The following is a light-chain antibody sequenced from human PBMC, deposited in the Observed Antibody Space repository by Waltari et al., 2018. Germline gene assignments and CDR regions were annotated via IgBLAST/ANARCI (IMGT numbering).Light chain of an antibody. CDR2: WAS. CDR1: QSVLSSSNNKNY. Sequence: DIVMTQSPDSLAVSLGERATINCKSSQSVLSSSNNKNYLAWYQQKPGQPPKLLIYWASPRESGVPARFSGSGSGTDFSLTISSLQAEDVAVYYCQQYYSTPYTFGQGTKLEIK. CDR3: QQYYSTPYT. V-gene: IGKV4-1*01. J-gene: IGKJ2*01.